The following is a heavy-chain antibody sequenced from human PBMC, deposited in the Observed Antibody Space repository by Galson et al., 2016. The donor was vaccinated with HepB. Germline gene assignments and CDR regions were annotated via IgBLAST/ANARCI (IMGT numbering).Heavy chain of an antibody. V-gene: IGHV3-33*01. CDR2: IWHDGTNK. J-gene: IGHJ4*02. CDR3: GRNFYGSTSPDY. Sequence: SLRLSCAASGFTFSSYGMLWVRQSPGKGLEWVAIIWHDGTNKYYVDSVKGRFTISRDNAKTSLYLQMDSLRAEDTALYYCGRNFYGSTSPDYWGQGILVTVSS. CDR1: GFTFSSYG. D-gene: IGHD2/OR15-2a*01.